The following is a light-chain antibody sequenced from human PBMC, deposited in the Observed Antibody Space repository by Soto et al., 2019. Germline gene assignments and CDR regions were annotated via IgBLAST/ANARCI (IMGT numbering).Light chain of an antibody. CDR2: GAS. CDR1: QSVSSSY. V-gene: IGKV3-20*01. CDR3: QQYGSSPPLT. J-gene: IGKJ3*01. Sequence: EIVLTQSPGTLSLSPGERATLSCRASQSVSSSYLAWYQQKPGQAPRLLIYGASSRATGIPDRFSGSGSGTDFTLTISRLEPEDCAVDYCQQYGSSPPLTFGPGTKVDIK.